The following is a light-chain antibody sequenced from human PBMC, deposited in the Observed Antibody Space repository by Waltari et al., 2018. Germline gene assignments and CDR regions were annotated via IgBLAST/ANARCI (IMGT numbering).Light chain of an antibody. CDR1: QSLVHSDGNTY. CDR3: MQGTHWPLT. CDR2: KVS. Sequence: DVVMTQSPLSLPVTLGQPASISCKSSQSLVHSDGNTYLAWFQQRPGQSPRRLIYKVSNRGSGVPDRFSASGSGTDCTLKISRVEAEDVGVYYCMQGTHWPLTFGGGTKVEIK. V-gene: IGKV2-30*02. J-gene: IGKJ4*01.